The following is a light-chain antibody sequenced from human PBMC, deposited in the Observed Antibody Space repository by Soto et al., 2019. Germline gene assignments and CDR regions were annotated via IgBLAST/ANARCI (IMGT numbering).Light chain of an antibody. CDR3: QQREDWPRA. J-gene: IGKJ4*01. V-gene: IGKV3-11*01. CDR2: DAS. Sequence: PVEIATLSCVASQSVGDYLGWYQQKPGQAPRLLIYDASQRATGVPARFSASGSGTDFTLTISSLEPEDFAIYYCQQREDWPRAFGGGTKVDIK. CDR1: QSVGDY.